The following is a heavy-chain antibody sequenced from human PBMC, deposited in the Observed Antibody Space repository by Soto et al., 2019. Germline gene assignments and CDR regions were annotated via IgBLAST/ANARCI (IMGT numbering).Heavy chain of an antibody. CDR3: ARGWCSYDSSGDNYFDP. CDR1: GYTFTSYA. J-gene: IGHJ5*02. CDR2: INAGNGNT. V-gene: IGHV1-3*01. D-gene: IGHD3-22*01. Sequence: ASVKVSCKASGYTFTSYAMHWVRQAPGQRLEWMGWINAGNGNTKYSQKFQGRVTITRDTSASTAYMELSSLRSEDTAVYYCARGWCSYDSSGDNYFDPWGQGTLVTVSS.